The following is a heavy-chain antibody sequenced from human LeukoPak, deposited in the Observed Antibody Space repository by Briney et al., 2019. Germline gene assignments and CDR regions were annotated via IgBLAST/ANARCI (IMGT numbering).Heavy chain of an antibody. CDR2: ISGSATST. CDR1: GFTFSSYA. CDR3: ARGGSAAAGTSRFDY. Sequence: GGSLRLSCAASGFTFSSYAMSWVRQVPGKGLEWVSSISGSATSTYYADSVKGRFTISRDNAKNSLYLQMNSLRAEDTAVYYCARGGSAAAGTSRFDYWGQGTLVTVSS. D-gene: IGHD6-13*01. J-gene: IGHJ4*02. V-gene: IGHV3-23*01.